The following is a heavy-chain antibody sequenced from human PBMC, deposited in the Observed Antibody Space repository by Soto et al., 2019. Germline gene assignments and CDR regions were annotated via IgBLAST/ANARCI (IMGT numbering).Heavy chain of an antibody. Sequence: QVQLVQSGAEVKKPGASVKVSCKASGYTFSSYGISWVRQAPGQGLEWRGWISGYNGNTNYAQKLQGRVTMTTDTSTSTAYMELRSLRSDDTAVYYCARDGAWDSSGFHYVVDYWGQGTLITVSS. CDR2: ISGYNGNT. D-gene: IGHD3-22*01. CDR3: ARDGAWDSSGFHYVVDY. J-gene: IGHJ4*02. V-gene: IGHV1-18*01. CDR1: GYTFSSYG.